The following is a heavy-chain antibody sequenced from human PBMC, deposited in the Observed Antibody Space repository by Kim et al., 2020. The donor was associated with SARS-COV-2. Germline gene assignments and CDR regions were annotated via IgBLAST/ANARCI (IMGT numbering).Heavy chain of an antibody. V-gene: IGHV3-11*01. D-gene: IGHD3-10*01. CDR3: ARDAGGPRFRELLYDRNYYYGMQL. J-gene: IGHJ6*02. CDR2: ISSSGSTI. CDR1: GFTFSDYY. Sequence: GGSLRLSCAASGFTFSDYYMSWIRQAPGKGLEWVSYISSSGSTIYYADSVKGRFTISRDNAKNSLYLQMNSLRAEDTAVYYCARDAGGPRFRELLYDRNYYYGMQLGGRGPGVTLS.